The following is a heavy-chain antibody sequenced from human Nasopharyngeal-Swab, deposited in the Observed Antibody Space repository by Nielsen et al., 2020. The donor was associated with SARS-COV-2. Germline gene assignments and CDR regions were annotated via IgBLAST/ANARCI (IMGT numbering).Heavy chain of an antibody. CDR1: GFNFNTSW. Sequence: GESLKISCADSGFNFNTSWMTWVRQAPGKGLEWVANINPDGSEMQYVDSVKGRFTISRDNAENSLYLHMNSLRGDDTAVYYCAHYASAAHWGQGTLVTVYS. CDR3: AHYASAAH. CDR2: INPDGSEM. V-gene: IGHV3-7*03. J-gene: IGHJ4*02. D-gene: IGHD2-2*01.